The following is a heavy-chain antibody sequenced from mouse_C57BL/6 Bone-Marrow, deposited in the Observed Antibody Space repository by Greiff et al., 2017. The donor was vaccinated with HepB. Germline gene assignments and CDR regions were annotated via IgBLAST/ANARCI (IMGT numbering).Heavy chain of an antibody. V-gene: IGHV1-69*01. Sequence: QVQLQQPGAELVMPGASVKLSCKASGYTFTSYWMHWVKQRPGQGLEWIGEIDPSDSYTNYNQKFKGKSTLTVDKSSSTAYMQLSSLTSEDSAVYYCARFWDGWYFDVWGTGTTVTVSS. D-gene: IGHD4-1*01. CDR1: GYTFTSYW. J-gene: IGHJ1*03. CDR3: ARFWDGWYFDV. CDR2: IDPSDSYT.